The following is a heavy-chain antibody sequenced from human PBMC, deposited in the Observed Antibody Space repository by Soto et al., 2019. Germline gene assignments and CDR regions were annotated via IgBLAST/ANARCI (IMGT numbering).Heavy chain of an antibody. CDR2: ISYDGTNQ. CDR3: AKSFYDKSGYYGLLDY. V-gene: IGHV3-30*18. Sequence: TGGSLRLSCAASGFSFSTHSMHWVRQAPGKGLEWVAVISYDGTNQYYADFVRGRFTISRDNSKNTVYLQMISLRVEDTAVYYCAKSFYDKSGYYGLLDYWGQGTLVTVSS. J-gene: IGHJ4*02. D-gene: IGHD3-22*01. CDR1: GFSFSTHS.